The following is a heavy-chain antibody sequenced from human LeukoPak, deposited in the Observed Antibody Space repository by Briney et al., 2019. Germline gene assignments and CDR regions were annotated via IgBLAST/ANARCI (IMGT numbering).Heavy chain of an antibody. CDR1: GFSFRELG. J-gene: IGHJ5*02. CDR2: IRYDGSAK. V-gene: IGHV3-30*02. CDR3: ATWAATLLGTDH. Sequence: GGSLRLSCAASGFSFRELGMYWVRQAPGKGLEWVAFIRYDGSAKFYSESVKGRFAISRDNSRNTLFLQMGSLRADDTALYYCATWAATLLGTDHWGQGTLVTVSS. D-gene: IGHD3-3*01.